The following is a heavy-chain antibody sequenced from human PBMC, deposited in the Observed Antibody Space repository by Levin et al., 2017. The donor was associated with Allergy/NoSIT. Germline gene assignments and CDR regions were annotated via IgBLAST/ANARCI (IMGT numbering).Heavy chain of an antibody. CDR2: ISYDEIHT. J-gene: IGHJ4*02. D-gene: IGHD3-10*01. CDR1: GFTFSNYG. CDR3: AKVVGNYGSGSYFGFGH. Sequence: HGESLKISCAASGFTFSNYGMHWVRQAPGKGLEWVTFISYDEIHTYYADSVKGRFTISRDNFKNMLYLQMNSLRAEDTAMYYCAKVVGNYGSGSYFGFGHWGQGTLVTVSS. V-gene: IGHV3-30*18.